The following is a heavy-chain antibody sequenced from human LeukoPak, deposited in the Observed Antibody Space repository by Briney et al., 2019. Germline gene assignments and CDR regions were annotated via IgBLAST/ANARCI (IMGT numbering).Heavy chain of an antibody. D-gene: IGHD6-19*01. CDR1: GFTFSSYA. V-gene: IGHV3-23*01. CDR2: ISGSGGST. Sequence: GGSLRLSCAASGFTFSSYAMSWVRQAPGKGLEWVSAISGSGGSTYYADSVKGRFTISRDNSKNTLYLQMNSLRAEDTAVYYCAKLREEWLVPQMGYWGQGTLVTVSS. J-gene: IGHJ4*02. CDR3: AKLREEWLVPQMGY.